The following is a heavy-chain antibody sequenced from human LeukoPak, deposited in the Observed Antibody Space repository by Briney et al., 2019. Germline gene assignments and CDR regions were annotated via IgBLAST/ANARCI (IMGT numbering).Heavy chain of an antibody. CDR2: INHSGST. Sequence: SETLSLTCAVYGGSFSGYYWSWIRQPPGKGLEWIGEINHSGSTNYNPSLKSRVTISVDTSKNQFSLKLSSVTAADTAVYYCARGPVADHYYYGMDVWGQGTTVTVSS. V-gene: IGHV4-34*01. CDR1: GGSFSGYY. J-gene: IGHJ6*02. D-gene: IGHD6-19*01. CDR3: ARGPVADHYYYGMDV.